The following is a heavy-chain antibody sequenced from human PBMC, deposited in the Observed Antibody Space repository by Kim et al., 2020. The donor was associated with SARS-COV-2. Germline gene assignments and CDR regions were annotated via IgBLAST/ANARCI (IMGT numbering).Heavy chain of an antibody. CDR1: RFTFSSYG. CDR3: AKDIGSMTTVTIFDY. V-gene: IGHV3-23*01. J-gene: IGHJ4*02. Sequence: WGSLRLSCAASRFTFSSYGMSWVRQAPGKGLEWVSEISGSGDITYYADSVKGRFTISRDNSKNTLYLQMNSLRAEDTAVYYCAKDIGSMTTVTIFDYWGQGTLVTVSS. D-gene: IGHD4-17*01. CDR2: ISGSGDIT.